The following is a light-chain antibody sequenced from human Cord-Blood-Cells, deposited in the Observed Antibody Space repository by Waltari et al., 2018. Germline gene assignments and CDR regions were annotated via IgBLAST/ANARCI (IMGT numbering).Light chain of an antibody. CDR3: SSYTSSSTNYV. J-gene: IGLJ1*01. CDR1: SSDVGGYNY. CDR2: DVS. Sequence: QSALTQPASVSGSPGQSITIPCTGTSSDVGGYNYVSCYQQHPGKAPKLMIYDVSNRPSGVSNRFSGAKSGNTASLTISGLQAEDEADYYCSSYTSSSTNYVFGTGTKVTVL. V-gene: IGLV2-14*03.